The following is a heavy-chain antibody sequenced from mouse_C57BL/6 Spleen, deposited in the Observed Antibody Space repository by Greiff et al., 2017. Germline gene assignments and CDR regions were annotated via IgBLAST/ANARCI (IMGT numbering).Heavy chain of an antibody. Sequence: EVKLVESGGGLVKPGGSLKLSCAASGFTFSSYAMSWVRQTPEKRLEWVATISDGGSYTYYPDNVKGRFTISRDNAKNNLYLQMSHLKSEDTAMYYCARDSGTPFDYWGQGTTLTVSS. V-gene: IGHV5-4*01. CDR2: ISDGGSYT. CDR3: ARDSGTPFDY. J-gene: IGHJ2*01. CDR1: GFTFSSYA. D-gene: IGHD4-1*01.